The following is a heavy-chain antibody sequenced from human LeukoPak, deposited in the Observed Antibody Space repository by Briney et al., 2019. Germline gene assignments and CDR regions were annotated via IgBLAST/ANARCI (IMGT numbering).Heavy chain of an antibody. D-gene: IGHD2-15*01. CDR3: ARTRCTGGSCYDY. CDR1: GYTFNTYG. V-gene: IGHV1-18*01. CDR2: ISTYNGDT. Sequence: ASVTVSCKASGYTFNTYGISWVRQAPGQGHEWMGWISTYNGDTKYAEKVQGRVTMTIDTSTTTAYMELRSLRSDDTAVYYCARTRCTGGSCYDYWGQGTLVTVSS. J-gene: IGHJ4*02.